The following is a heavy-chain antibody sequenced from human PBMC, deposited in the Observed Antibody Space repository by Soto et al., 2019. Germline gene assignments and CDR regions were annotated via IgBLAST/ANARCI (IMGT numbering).Heavy chain of an antibody. Sequence: VQLVESGGGVVQPGRSLRLSCAASGFTVSSDYMSWVRQAPGKGLEWVSVIYTGGSTYYADSVKGRFTFSRDNSKNTLYLQMNSLRAEDTAVYYCARAYGGNPALFDPWGQGTLVTVSS. J-gene: IGHJ5*02. V-gene: IGHV3-53*01. D-gene: IGHD4-17*01. CDR2: IYTGGST. CDR1: GFTVSSDY. CDR3: ARAYGGNPALFDP.